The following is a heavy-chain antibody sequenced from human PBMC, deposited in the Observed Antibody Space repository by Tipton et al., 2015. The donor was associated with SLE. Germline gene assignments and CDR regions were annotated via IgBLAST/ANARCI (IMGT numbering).Heavy chain of an antibody. CDR3: ARQVDTEAVGSWNFAF. Sequence: TLSLTCAVYGGSLTGYVWSWIRQPPGKGLEWIGEISHSGSTNYNPSLKSRVTISVDASKNQLSLSLSSVTAADTAVYYCARQVDTEAVGSWNFAFWGRGTLVTVSS. CDR2: ISHSGST. J-gene: IGHJ2*01. CDR1: GGSLTGYV. D-gene: IGHD5-18*01. V-gene: IGHV4-34*01.